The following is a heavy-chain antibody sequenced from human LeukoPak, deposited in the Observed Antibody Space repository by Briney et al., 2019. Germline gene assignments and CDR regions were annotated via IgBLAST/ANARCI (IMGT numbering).Heavy chain of an antibody. V-gene: IGHV1-2*02. CDR2: INPNSGGT. J-gene: IGHJ4*02. Sequence: ASVKVSCKASGYTFTGYYMHWVRQAPGQGLEWMGWINPNSGGTNYAQKFQGRVTMTRDTSISTAYMELSRLRSDDTAVYYCATDKEAYGSGSYWGGFDYWGQGTLVTVSS. D-gene: IGHD3-10*01. CDR3: ATDKEAYGSGSYWGGFDY. CDR1: GYTFTGYY.